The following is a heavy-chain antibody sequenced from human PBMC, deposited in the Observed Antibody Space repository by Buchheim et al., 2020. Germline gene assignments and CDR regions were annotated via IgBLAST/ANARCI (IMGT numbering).Heavy chain of an antibody. J-gene: IGHJ6*02. CDR3: AREPRIAAAGTGAGGMDV. CDR1: GGSISSGSYY. D-gene: IGHD6-13*01. CDR2: IYTSGST. Sequence: QVQLQESGPGLVKPSQTLSLTCTVSGGSISSGSYYWSWIRQPAGKGLEWIGRIYTSGSTNYNPSLKSRVTISVDTSKNQFSLKLSSVTAADAAVYYCAREPRIAAAGTGAGGMDVWGQGTT. V-gene: IGHV4-61*02.